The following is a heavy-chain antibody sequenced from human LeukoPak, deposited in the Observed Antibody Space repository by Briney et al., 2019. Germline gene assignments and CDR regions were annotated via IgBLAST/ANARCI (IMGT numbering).Heavy chain of an antibody. J-gene: IGHJ4*02. CDR1: GFTFSSYA. Sequence: GGSLRLSCAASGFTFSSYAMSWVRQAPGKGLEWVSTISGSGGSTYYADSLKGRFTISRDNSKNTLYLQMNSLRAEDTAVYYCAKKPATVTSPFDFWGQGILVTVSS. D-gene: IGHD4-17*01. V-gene: IGHV3-23*01. CDR2: ISGSGGST. CDR3: AKKPATVTSPFDF.